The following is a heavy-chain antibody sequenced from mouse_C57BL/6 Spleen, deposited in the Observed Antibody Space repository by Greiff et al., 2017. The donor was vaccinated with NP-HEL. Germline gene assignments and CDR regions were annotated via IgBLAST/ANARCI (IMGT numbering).Heavy chain of an antibody. D-gene: IGHD4-1*01. CDR1: GFSLSTSGMG. CDR2: IYWDDDK. CDR3: ARRALTGTYYFDY. V-gene: IGHV8-12*01. Sequence: QVTLKESGPGILQSSQTLSLTCSFSGFSLSTSGMGVSWIRQPSGKGLEWLAHIYWDDDKRYNPSLKSRLTISKDTSRNQVFLKITSVDTADTATYYCARRALTGTYYFDYWGQGTTLTVSS. J-gene: IGHJ2*01.